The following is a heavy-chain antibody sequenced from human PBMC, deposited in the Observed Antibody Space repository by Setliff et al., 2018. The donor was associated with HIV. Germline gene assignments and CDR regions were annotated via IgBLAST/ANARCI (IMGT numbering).Heavy chain of an antibody. CDR1: GGSLSNHK. D-gene: IGHD1-1*01. CDR3: SRYNPASYNNYYYYYMDV. V-gene: IGHV4-34*01. Sequence: SETLSLTCGVYGGSLSNHKWTWVRQAPGKGLEWIGDISYSGTTKYNPSLRSRLRVSLDTSRNQFSLRMTSVTAADTAVYFCSRYNPASYNNYYYYYMDVWGKGTTVTVSS. CDR2: ISYSGTT. J-gene: IGHJ6*03.